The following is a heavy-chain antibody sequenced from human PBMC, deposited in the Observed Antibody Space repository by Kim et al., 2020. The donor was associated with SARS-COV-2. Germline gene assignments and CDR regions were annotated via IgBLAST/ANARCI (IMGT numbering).Heavy chain of an antibody. V-gene: IGHV4-59*09. J-gene: IGHJ4*02. Sequence: GSTNYTPAPNSGVTISIDTSKNQFSLKLDSVTAADTAVYYCARGLWTFDYWGQGTLVTVSS. CDR2: GST. CDR3: ARGLWTFDY. D-gene: IGHD2-21*01.